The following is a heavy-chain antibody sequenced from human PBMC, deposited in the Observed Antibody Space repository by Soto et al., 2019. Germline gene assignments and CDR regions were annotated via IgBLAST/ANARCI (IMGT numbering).Heavy chain of an antibody. Sequence: QVQLVESGGGLVKPGGSLRLSCAASGFTFSDYYMTWIRQTPGKGLEWVSYISGSGTTIYYADSVKGRFSISRDNAKNXLYLQMNSLRAEDTAVYYCARGLEWLQLGHYYGMDVWGQGTTVSVSS. J-gene: IGHJ6*02. D-gene: IGHD5-12*01. CDR2: ISGSGTTI. V-gene: IGHV3-11*01. CDR3: ARGLEWLQLGHYYGMDV. CDR1: GFTFSDYY.